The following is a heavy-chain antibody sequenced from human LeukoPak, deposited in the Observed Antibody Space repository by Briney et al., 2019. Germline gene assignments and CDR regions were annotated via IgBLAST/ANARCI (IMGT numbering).Heavy chain of an antibody. V-gene: IGHV3-21*01. CDR3: ARERIVVVPAATIANYYMDV. CDR2: ISSSSSYI. CDR1: GFTFSSYS. D-gene: IGHD2-2*01. Sequence: PGGSLSLSCPASGFTFSSYSMNWVRQAPGKGLEWVSSISSSSSYIYYADSVKGRFTISRDNAKNSLYLQMNSLRAEDTAVYYCARERIVVVPAATIANYYMDVWGKGTTVTVSS. J-gene: IGHJ6*03.